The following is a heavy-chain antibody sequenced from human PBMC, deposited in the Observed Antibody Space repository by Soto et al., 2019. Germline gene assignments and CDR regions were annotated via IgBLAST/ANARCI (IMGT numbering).Heavy chain of an antibody. Sequence: QVQLVQSGAEVKKPGASVKVSCKASGYTFTSYGISWVRQAPGQGLEWMGWISAYNGNTNYAQKLQGRVTMTTDTSTSTADMELRSLRSDDTAVYYCARDHGAAGRVHPNFDYWGQGTLVTVSS. CDR3: ARDHGAAGRVHPNFDY. J-gene: IGHJ4*02. CDR1: GYTFTSYG. V-gene: IGHV1-18*01. D-gene: IGHD3-16*01. CDR2: ISAYNGNT.